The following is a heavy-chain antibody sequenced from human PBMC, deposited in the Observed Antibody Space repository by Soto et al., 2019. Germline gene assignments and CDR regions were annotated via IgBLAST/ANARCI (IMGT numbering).Heavy chain of an antibody. CDR3: AREDREIAARPETYYYYGMDV. Sequence: QVQLVQSGAEVKKPGSSVKVSCKASGGTFSSYAISWVRQAPGQGLEWMGGIIPIFGTANYAQKFQGRVTITADESTSTAYMELSSLRSEDTAVYYCAREDREIAARPETYYYYGMDVWGQGTTVTVSS. CDR1: GGTFSSYA. D-gene: IGHD6-6*01. V-gene: IGHV1-69*01. J-gene: IGHJ6*02. CDR2: IIPIFGTA.